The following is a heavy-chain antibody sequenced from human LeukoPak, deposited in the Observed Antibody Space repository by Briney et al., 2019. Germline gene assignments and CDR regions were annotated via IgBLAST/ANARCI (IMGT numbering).Heavy chain of an antibody. J-gene: IGHJ4*02. CDR3: AKGHSAYYDYVWGSYRPYYFDY. D-gene: IGHD3-16*02. V-gene: IGHV3-23*01. CDR2: ISGSGGST. Sequence: GGSLRLSCAASGFTFSSYSMNWVRQAPGKGLEWVSAISGSGGSTYYADSVKGRFTISRDNSKNTLYLQMNSLRAEDTAVYYCAKGHSAYYDYVWGSYRPYYFDYWGQGTLVTVSS. CDR1: GFTFSSYS.